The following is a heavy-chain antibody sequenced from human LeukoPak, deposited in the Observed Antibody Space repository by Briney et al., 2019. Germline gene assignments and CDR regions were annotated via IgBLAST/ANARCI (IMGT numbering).Heavy chain of an antibody. CDR2: IYYTGST. CDR1: GGSFSSGGYY. D-gene: IGHD2-15*01. Sequence: PSETLSLTCTVSGGSFSSGGYYWSWIRQHPGKGLEWIGYIYYTGSTFYNPSLKSRVTISLDTSKNQFSLKLSSVTAADTAVYYCARGVPRYCSGGSCYSNWGQGTLVTVSS. V-gene: IGHV4-31*03. J-gene: IGHJ4*02. CDR3: ARGVPRYCSGGSCYSN.